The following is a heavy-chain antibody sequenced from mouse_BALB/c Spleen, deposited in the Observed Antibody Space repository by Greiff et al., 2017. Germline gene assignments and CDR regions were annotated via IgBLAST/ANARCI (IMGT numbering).Heavy chain of an antibody. Sequence: EVMLVESGAELVRPGALVKLSCKASGFNIKDYYMHWVKQRPEQGLEWIGWIDPENGNTIYDPKFQGKASITADTSSNTAYLQLSSLTSEDTAVYYCASITGAFFDYWGQGTTLTVSS. V-gene: IGHV14-1*02. D-gene: IGHD2-4*01. CDR1: GFNIKDYY. CDR2: IDPENGNT. J-gene: IGHJ2*01. CDR3: ASITGAFFDY.